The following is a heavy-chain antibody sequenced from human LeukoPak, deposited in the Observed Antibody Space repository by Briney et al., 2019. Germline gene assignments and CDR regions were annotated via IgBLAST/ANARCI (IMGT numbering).Heavy chain of an antibody. CDR1: GYTFTYYG. J-gene: IGHJ4*02. CDR2: ISAYNGNT. CDR3: AREINLLLVSEFDY. D-gene: IGHD2-15*01. Sequence: ASVKVSCKASGYTFTYYGISWVRQAPGQELEWMGWISAYNGNTNYARKLQGGVTMTTDTSTSTAYMEMRSLRSDDTAVYYCAREINLLLVSEFDYWGQGTLVTVSS. V-gene: IGHV1-18*01.